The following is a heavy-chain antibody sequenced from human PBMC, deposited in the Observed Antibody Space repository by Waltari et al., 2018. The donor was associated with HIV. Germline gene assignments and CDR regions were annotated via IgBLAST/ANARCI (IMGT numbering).Heavy chain of an antibody. Sequence: EVQLVESGGGLVQPGGSLRLSCAASGFTFSSYWMSWVRQAPGKGLEWVANIKQDGSEKYYVDSGKGRFTISRDNAKNSLYLQMNSLRAEDTAVYYCAGGGVLLWFGDLNWFDPWGQGTLVTVSS. CDR1: GFTFSSYW. CDR2: IKQDGSEK. D-gene: IGHD3-10*01. V-gene: IGHV3-7*01. J-gene: IGHJ5*02. CDR3: AGGGVLLWFGDLNWFDP.